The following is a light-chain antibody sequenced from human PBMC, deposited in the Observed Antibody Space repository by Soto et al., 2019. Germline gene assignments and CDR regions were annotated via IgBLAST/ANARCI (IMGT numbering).Light chain of an antibody. J-gene: IGLJ2*01. CDR3: SSYTSSRTVV. Sequence: QSVRTQPPSVSGSPGQSVTISCTGTSSDVGSYNRVSWYQQPPGTAPKLLIYEVSNRPSGVPDRFPGSKAGNTASLTISGSRAEDEDDYYCSSYTSSRTVVFGGETKLTVL. CDR1: SSDVGSYNR. CDR2: EVS. V-gene: IGLV2-18*02.